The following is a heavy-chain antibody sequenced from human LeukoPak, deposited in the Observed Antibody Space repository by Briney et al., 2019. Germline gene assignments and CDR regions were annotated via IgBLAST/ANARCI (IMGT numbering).Heavy chain of an antibody. CDR1: GFTFGSYE. D-gene: IGHD4-17*01. V-gene: IGHV3-48*03. J-gene: IGHJ4*02. CDR2: ISSSGSTI. Sequence: PGGSLRLSCAASGFTFGSYEMNWVRQAPGKGLEWVSYISSSGSTIYYADSVKGRFTISRDNAKNSLYLQMNSLRAEDTAVYYCARDHDSSTVTTFGYWGQGTLVTVSS. CDR3: ARDHDSSTVTTFGY.